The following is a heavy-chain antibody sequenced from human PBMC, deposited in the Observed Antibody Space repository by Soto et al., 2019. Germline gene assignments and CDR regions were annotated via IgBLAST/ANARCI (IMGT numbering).Heavy chain of an antibody. CDR1: GFTFDDYA. CDR3: AKDFYGDYAYFQH. D-gene: IGHD4-17*01. CDR2: ISWNSGSI. J-gene: IGHJ1*01. V-gene: IGHV3-9*01. Sequence: EVQLVESGGGLVQPGRSLRLSCAASGFTFDDYAMHWVRQAPGKGLEWVSGISWNSGSIGYADSVKGRFTISRDNAKNSLYLQMNSLRAEDTALYYCAKDFYGDYAYFQHWGQGTLVTVSS.